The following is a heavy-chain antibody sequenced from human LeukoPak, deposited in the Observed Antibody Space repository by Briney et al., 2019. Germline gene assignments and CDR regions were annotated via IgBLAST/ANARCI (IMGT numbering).Heavy chain of an antibody. V-gene: IGHV3-64D*06. CDR2: ISSNGGST. Sequence: GGSLRLSCSASGFTFSSYAMHWVRQAPGKGLEYVSAISSNGGSTYYADSVKGRFTISRDSSKNTLYLQMSSLRAEDTAVYYCVKGGGIAAAGSIPFDYWGQGTLVTVSS. J-gene: IGHJ4*02. CDR3: VKGGGIAAAGSIPFDY. CDR1: GFTFSSYA. D-gene: IGHD6-13*01.